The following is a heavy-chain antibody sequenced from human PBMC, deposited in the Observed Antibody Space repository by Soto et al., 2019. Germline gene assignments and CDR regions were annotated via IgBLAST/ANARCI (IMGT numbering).Heavy chain of an antibody. D-gene: IGHD2-15*01. CDR3: ASDSGPYNY. J-gene: IGHJ4*02. CDR2: ISYDGSVK. V-gene: IGHV3-30*03. CDR1: GFMFSTYG. Sequence: QVQLLQSGGVVVQPGRSLRLSCVASGFMFSTYGMHWVRQAPGKGLELVALISYDGSVKYHADFVKGRFPISRDNSKTTLHLQMDTLGRADTAVYFCASDSGPYNYWGQGSLVTVSS.